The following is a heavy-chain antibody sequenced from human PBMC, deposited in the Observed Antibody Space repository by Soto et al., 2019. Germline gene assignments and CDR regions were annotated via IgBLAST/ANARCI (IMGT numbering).Heavy chain of an antibody. D-gene: IGHD3-22*01. CDR2: INPNSGGT. J-gene: IGHJ4*02. Sequence: GASVKVSCKASGYTFTGYYMHWVRQAPGQGLEWMGWINPNSGGTNYAQKFQGRVTMTRDTSISTAYMELSRLRSDDTAVYYCARGGDSSGYYSYFDYWGQGTPVTVSS. CDR3: ARGGDSSGYYSYFDY. CDR1: GYTFTGYY. V-gene: IGHV1-2*02.